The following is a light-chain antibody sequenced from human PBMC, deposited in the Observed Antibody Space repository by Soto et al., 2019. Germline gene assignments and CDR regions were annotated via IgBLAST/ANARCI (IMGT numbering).Light chain of an antibody. CDR2: AAS. Sequence: EIVMTQSPATLSVSPGERATLSCRASQSVNSNLAWYQQIPGQAPRLLIYAASTRATGLPARFSGSGSGTEFTLTISSLQSEDFAVYYCQQYNNWPYTFGQGTKLEIK. CDR1: QSVNSN. CDR3: QQYNNWPYT. V-gene: IGKV3-15*01. J-gene: IGKJ2*01.